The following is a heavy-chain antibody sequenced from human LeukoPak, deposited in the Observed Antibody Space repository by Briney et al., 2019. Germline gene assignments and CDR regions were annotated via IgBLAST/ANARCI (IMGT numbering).Heavy chain of an antibody. CDR3: ASTNVDIVATMRYVFDI. V-gene: IGHV1-8*01. J-gene: IGHJ3*02. D-gene: IGHD5-12*01. CDR1: GSTFSRYD. CDR2: VNPYSGTT. Sequence: ASVKLSCKASGSTFSRYDINWGRQATGQGLGWLGWVNPYSGTTGYAKKFQARVTMTRNTSISTAYMELSSLRSEDTAVYYCASTNVDIVATMRYVFDIWGQGTMVTVSS.